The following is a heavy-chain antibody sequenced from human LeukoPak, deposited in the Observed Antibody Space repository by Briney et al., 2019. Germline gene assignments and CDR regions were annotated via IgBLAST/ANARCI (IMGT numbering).Heavy chain of an antibody. V-gene: IGHV4-4*07. D-gene: IGHD6-6*01. CDR1: GGSISSYY. CDR2: IYTSGST. Sequence: PSETLSLTCTVSGGSISSYYWSWIRQPAGKGLEWIGRIYTSGSTNYNPSLKSRVTMSVDTSKNQFSLKLSSVTAADTAVYYCARDPQYSSSGYMDVWGKGTTVTVSS. CDR3: ARDPQYSSSGYMDV. J-gene: IGHJ6*03.